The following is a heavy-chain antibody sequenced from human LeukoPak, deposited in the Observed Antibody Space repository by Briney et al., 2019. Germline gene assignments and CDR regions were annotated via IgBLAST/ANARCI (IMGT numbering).Heavy chain of an antibody. CDR1: GGSFSGYY. CDR3: ARYPVSGSFDY. D-gene: IGHD1-26*01. J-gene: IGHJ4*02. Sequence: SETLSLTCAVYGGSFSGYYWSWTRQPPGKGLEWIGEINHSGSTNYNPSLKSRVTISVDTSKNQFSLKLSSVTAADTAVYYCARYPVSGSFDYWGQGTLVTVSS. V-gene: IGHV4-34*01. CDR2: INHSGST.